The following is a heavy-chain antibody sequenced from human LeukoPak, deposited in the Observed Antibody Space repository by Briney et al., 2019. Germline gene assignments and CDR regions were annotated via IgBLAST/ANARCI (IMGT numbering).Heavy chain of an antibody. V-gene: IGHV1-69*04. CDR1: GGTFSNYA. D-gene: IGHD2-15*01. CDR3: ARAVEGMDV. Sequence: ASVKVSCKASGGTFSNYAISWLRQAPGQGLEWMGRIIPILGIANYAQKFQGRVTITADKSTSTAYMELSSLRAEDTAVYYCARAVEGMDVWGQGTTVTVSS. CDR2: IIPILGIA. J-gene: IGHJ6*02.